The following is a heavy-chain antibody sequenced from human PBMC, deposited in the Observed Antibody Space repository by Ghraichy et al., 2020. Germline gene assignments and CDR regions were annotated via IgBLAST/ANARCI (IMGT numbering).Heavy chain of an antibody. CDR1: GYTLTELS. CDR2: FDPEDGET. Sequence: ASVKVSCKVSGYTLTELSMHWVRQAPGKGLEWMGGFDPEDGETIYAQKFQGRVTMTEDTSTDTAYMELSSLRSEDTAVYYCATDRARPSVVAAQSNAFDIWGQGTMVTVSS. D-gene: IGHD2-15*01. CDR3: ATDRARPSVVAAQSNAFDI. V-gene: IGHV1-24*01. J-gene: IGHJ3*02.